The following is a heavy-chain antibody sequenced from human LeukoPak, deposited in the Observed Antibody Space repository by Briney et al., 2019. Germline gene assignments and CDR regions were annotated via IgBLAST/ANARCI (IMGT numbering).Heavy chain of an antibody. D-gene: IGHD3-10*01. Sequence: GGSLRLSCAASGFTFSSYAMHWVRQAPGKGLEWVAVISYDGSNKYYADSVKGRFTISRDNSKNTLYLQMNSLRAEDTAVYYCARDFRMVQGPTYYYGMDVWGQGTTVTVSS. CDR2: ISYDGSNK. CDR3: ARDFRMVQGPTYYYGMDV. CDR1: GFTFSSYA. J-gene: IGHJ6*02. V-gene: IGHV3-30*04.